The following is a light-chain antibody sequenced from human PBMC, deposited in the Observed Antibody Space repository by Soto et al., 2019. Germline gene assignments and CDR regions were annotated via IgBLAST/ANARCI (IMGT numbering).Light chain of an antibody. Sequence: EIVLTQSPATLSLSPGARATLSCRASQSVSSSLAWYQQKPGQAPRLLIHGASTRATGIPARFSGSGSGTEFTLTISSLQSEDFAVYYCQQYKNWPPATFGQGTKVDIK. J-gene: IGKJ1*01. CDR3: QQYKNWPPAT. V-gene: IGKV3-15*01. CDR2: GAS. CDR1: QSVSSS.